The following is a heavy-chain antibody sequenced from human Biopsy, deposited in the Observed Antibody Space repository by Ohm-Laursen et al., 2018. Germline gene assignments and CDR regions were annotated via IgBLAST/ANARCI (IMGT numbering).Heavy chain of an antibody. CDR1: GFPVSDYY. CDR3: ARAVGIAAAPIDY. D-gene: IGHD2-15*01. J-gene: IGHJ4*02. CDR2: INSSGSTK. V-gene: IGHV3-11*01. Sequence: GSLRLSCSASGFPVSDYYMSWIRQAPGRGLEWVSDINSSGSTKYHAESVKGRFTISRDNAMNSVYLQMNSLRGEDTAVYYCARAVGIAAAPIDYWGQGTLVTVS.